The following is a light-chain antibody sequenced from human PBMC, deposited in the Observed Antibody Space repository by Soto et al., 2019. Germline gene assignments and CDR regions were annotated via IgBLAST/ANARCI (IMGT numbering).Light chain of an antibody. Sequence: DIQLTQSPSFLSASVGDRVTITCRASQGISSYLAWYQQKPGKAPKLLIYAASTLQSGVPSRFSGSGSGTEFTLTISSLQPEDFATYYSQHLDSYSTCGQGTRLEIK. CDR1: QGISSY. V-gene: IGKV1-9*01. CDR2: AAS. CDR3: QHLDSYST. J-gene: IGKJ5*01.